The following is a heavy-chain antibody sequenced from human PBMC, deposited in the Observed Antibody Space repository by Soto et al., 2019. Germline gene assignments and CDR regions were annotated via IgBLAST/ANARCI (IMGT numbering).Heavy chain of an antibody. Sequence: QVRLQQWGAGLLKPSETLSLTCGVYGGSFSGYYWSWIRQPPGKGLEWIGEINHSGSTNYNPSLKSRVPISVDTSKNQFSLKLSSVTAADTAVHYCARSAAGGTVDYWGQGTLVTVSS. CDR3: ARSAAGGTVDY. J-gene: IGHJ4*02. V-gene: IGHV4-34*01. CDR1: GGSFSGYY. D-gene: IGHD6-13*01. CDR2: INHSGST.